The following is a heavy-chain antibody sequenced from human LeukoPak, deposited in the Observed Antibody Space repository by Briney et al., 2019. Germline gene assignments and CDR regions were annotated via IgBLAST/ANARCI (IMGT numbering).Heavy chain of an antibody. CDR2: INPSGGRT. J-gene: IGHJ4*02. V-gene: IGHV1-46*01. CDR1: GYTFTSYY. Sequence: ASVKVSCKASGYTFTSYYMYWVRQAPGQGLEWMGIINPSGGRTSYAQKFQGRVTITRDTSISTAYMELSSLRSEDTAVYYCARAPRPDYFDYWGQGTLVTVSS. CDR3: ARAPRPDYFDY.